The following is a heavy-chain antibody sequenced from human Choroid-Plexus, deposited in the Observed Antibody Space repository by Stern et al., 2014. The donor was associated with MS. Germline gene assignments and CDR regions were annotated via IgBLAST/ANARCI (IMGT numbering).Heavy chain of an antibody. CDR3: AKDRQYLTYFFDH. D-gene: IGHD2/OR15-2a*01. J-gene: IGHJ5*02. Sequence: VQLLESGGGVVQPGRPLGLSCVASGFTFGSCAMNWVRQAPGKGLEWVAGVSYDGSNKYYADSVKGRFTISRDNSQNTLYMQMSSLRPEDTAVYYCAKDRQYLTYFFDHWGQGSLVTVSS. CDR2: VSYDGSNK. V-gene: IGHV3-30*18. CDR1: GFTFGSCA.